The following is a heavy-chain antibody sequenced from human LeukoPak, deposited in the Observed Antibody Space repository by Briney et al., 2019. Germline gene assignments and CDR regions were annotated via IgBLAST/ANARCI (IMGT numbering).Heavy chain of an antibody. CDR2: ISDSGSGGNT. J-gene: IGHJ4*02. D-gene: IGHD1-1*01. Sequence: PGGSLRLSCAASGFTFSSYAMSWVRQAPGKGLEWVSTISDSGSGGNTYYADSVKGRFTISRDNAKNSLYMQMNSLTAEDTAVYYCARETGTGSFFNYWGQGTLVTVSS. CDR3: ARETGTGSFFNY. CDR1: GFTFSSYA. V-gene: IGHV3-23*01.